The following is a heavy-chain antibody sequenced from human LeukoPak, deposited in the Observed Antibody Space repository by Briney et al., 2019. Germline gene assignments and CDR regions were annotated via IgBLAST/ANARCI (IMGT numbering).Heavy chain of an antibody. D-gene: IGHD2-2*01. Sequence: TSETLSLTCTVSGGSISSYYWSWIRQPPGKGLEWIGYTYYSGSTNYNPSLKSRVTISVDTSKNQFSLKLSSVTAADTAVYYCARGRYQLLSFGWFDPWGQGTLVTVSS. CDR1: GGSISSYY. V-gene: IGHV4-59*01. CDR3: ARGRYQLLSFGWFDP. J-gene: IGHJ5*02. CDR2: TYYSGST.